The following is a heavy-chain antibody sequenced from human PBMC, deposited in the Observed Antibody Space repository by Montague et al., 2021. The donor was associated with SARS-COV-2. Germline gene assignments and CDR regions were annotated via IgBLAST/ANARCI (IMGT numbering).Heavy chain of an antibody. D-gene: IGHD3-9*01. Sequence: SESRSLTCTVSGDSISNYYWSWIRRPPGKGLEWLGYIYYSGSTNYNPSLKSRVTISVDTSKNQFPLRLSSVTAADTAVYYCAGLPYILPGYAYCDFWGQGSLVIVSS. CDR2: IYYSGST. J-gene: IGHJ4*02. CDR3: AGLPYILPGYAYCDF. V-gene: IGHV4-59*08. CDR1: GDSISNYY.